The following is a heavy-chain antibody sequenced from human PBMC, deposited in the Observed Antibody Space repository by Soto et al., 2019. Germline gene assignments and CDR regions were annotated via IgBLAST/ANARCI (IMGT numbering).Heavy chain of an antibody. D-gene: IGHD6-19*01. CDR2: IKQDGSER. CDR1: GFSLSVYW. Sequence: GGSLRLSCAASGFSLSVYWMKWVRHAPGRGLEWVAIIKQDGSERYYVDSVKGRFTISRDNAKNSLYLQMSSLRVEDTALYYCARSSGWLHDYWGQGTLVTVSS. J-gene: IGHJ4*02. CDR3: ARSSGWLHDY. V-gene: IGHV3-7*01.